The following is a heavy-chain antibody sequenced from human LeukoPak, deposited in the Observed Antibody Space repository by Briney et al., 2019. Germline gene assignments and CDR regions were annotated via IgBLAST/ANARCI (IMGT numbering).Heavy chain of an antibody. CDR1: GGSISSYY. CDR3: ARDRHYYDSSGYYGWFDP. V-gene: IGHV4-59*01. CDR2: IYYSGST. Sequence: SETLSLTCTVSGGSISSYYWSWIRQPPGKGQEWIGYIYYSGSTNYNPSLKSRVTISVDTSKNQFSLKLSSVTAADTAVYYCARDRHYYDSSGYYGWFDPWGQGTLVTVSS. J-gene: IGHJ5*02. D-gene: IGHD3-22*01.